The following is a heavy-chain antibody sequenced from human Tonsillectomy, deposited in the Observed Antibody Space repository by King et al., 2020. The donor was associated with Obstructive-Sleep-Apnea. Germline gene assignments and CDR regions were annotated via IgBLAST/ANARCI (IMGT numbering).Heavy chain of an antibody. CDR1: GFTFSSYW. Sequence: GQLVQSGGGLVQPGGSLRLSCAASGFTFSSYWMNWVRQAPGKGLEWVANVKQDGSGEYYVGSVKGRFTISRDNAKNSLYLQMNSLRAEDTAVYYCARSISPGYCGTPAGYWGQGTLVTVSS. CDR2: VKQDGSGE. D-gene: IGHD5-12*01. V-gene: IGHV3-7*01. CDR3: ARSISPGYCGTPAGY. J-gene: IGHJ4*02.